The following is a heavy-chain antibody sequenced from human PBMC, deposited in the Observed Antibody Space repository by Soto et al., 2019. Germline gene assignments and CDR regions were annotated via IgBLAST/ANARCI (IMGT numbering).Heavy chain of an antibody. Sequence: QITLKESGPTLVKPTQTLTLTCTFSGFSLSTSGVGVGWIRQPPGKALEWLALIYWDDDKRYSPSLKSRLTITKDTSKNQVVLTMTNMDPVDTATYYCAHRVPSVAGPYNWFDPWGQGTLVTVSS. CDR2: IYWDDDK. D-gene: IGHD6-19*01. CDR3: AHRVPSVAGPYNWFDP. CDR1: GFSLSTSGVG. J-gene: IGHJ5*02. V-gene: IGHV2-5*02.